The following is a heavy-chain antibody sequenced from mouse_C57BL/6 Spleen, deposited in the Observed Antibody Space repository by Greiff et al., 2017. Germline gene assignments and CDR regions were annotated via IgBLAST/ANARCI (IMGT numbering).Heavy chain of an antibody. D-gene: IGHD1-1*01. V-gene: IGHV1-39*01. Sequence: VQLQQSGPELVKPGASVKISCKASGYSFTDYNMNWVKQSNGKSLEWIGVINPNYGTTSYNQKFKGKATLTVDQSSITAYMQLNSLTSEDSAVYDCARKGTTVVADWYFDVWGTGTTVTVSS. CDR2: INPNYGTT. CDR1: GYSFTDYN. J-gene: IGHJ1*03. CDR3: ARKGTTVVADWYFDV.